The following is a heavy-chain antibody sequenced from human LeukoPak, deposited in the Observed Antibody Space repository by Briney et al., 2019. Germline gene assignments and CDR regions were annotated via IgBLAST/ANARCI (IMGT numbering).Heavy chain of an antibody. Sequence: SETLSLTCAVYGGSFSGYYWSWIRQPPGKGLEWIGEINHSGSTNYNPSLKSRVTISVDTSKNQFSLKLSSVTAADTAVYYCARDSASDYYDSSGYSQKNFDYWGQGTLVTVSS. D-gene: IGHD3-22*01. CDR2: INHSGST. V-gene: IGHV4-34*01. J-gene: IGHJ4*02. CDR3: ARDSASDYYDSSGYSQKNFDY. CDR1: GGSFSGYY.